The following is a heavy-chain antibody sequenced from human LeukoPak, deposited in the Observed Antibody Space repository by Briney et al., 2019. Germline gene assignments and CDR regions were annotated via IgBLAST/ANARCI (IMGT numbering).Heavy chain of an antibody. CDR1: GFTFRNYW. Sequence: GGSLRLSCAASGFTFRNYWMNWVRQAPGKGLEWVAYINQGGSEKQRADSVKGRFTISRDNARSSLYLQMNSLRAEDTAVYYCARGHHGMDVWGQGTTVTVSS. CDR3: ARGHHGMDV. CDR2: INQGGSEK. J-gene: IGHJ6*02. V-gene: IGHV3-7*01.